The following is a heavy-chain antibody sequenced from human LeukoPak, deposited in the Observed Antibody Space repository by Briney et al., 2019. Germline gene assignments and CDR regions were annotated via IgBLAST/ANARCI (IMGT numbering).Heavy chain of an antibody. J-gene: IGHJ4*02. Sequence: ASVKVSCKASGYTFTGYGISWVRQAPGQGLEWMGWINANSGGTNYAQKFQGRVTMTRDTSISTAYMELNRLRSDDTAVYYCAKSGAWYLERYPVNDWGQGTLVTVSA. V-gene: IGHV1-2*02. CDR3: AKSGAWYLERYPVND. CDR1: GYTFTGYG. CDR2: INANSGGT. D-gene: IGHD6-13*01.